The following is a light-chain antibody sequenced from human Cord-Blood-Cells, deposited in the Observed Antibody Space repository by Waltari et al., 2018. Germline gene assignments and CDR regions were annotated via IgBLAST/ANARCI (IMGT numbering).Light chain of an antibody. CDR1: SGRVASNY. J-gene: IGLJ2*01. CDR2: EAS. CDR3: QSYDSSNVV. Sequence: NFMLTQPHSVSESPGNTVTISRTRSSGRVASNYVPWSHPRPGSSPPTAIYEASQRPSGVPDRFSGSIDSSYNSASLTISALTTEDEADYYCQSYDSSNVVFGGGTKLTVL. V-gene: IGLV6-57*01.